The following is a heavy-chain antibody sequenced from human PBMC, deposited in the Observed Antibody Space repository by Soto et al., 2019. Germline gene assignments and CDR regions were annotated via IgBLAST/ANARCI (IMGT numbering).Heavy chain of an antibody. V-gene: IGHV3-9*01. CDR2: ISWNSGSI. J-gene: IGHJ6*03. D-gene: IGHD6-19*01. Sequence: PGGSLRLSCAASGITFSSYAMHWVRQAPGKGLEWVSGISWNSGSIGYADSVKGRFTISRDNAKNSLYLQMNSLRAEDTALYYCAKQWLPRLAYFYCYMDVWGKGTTVTVSS. CDR3: AKQWLPRLAYFYCYMDV. CDR1: GITFSSYA.